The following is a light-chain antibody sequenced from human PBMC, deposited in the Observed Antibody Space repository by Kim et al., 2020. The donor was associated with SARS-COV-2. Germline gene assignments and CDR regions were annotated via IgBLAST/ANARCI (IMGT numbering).Light chain of an antibody. CDR3: QQYHDWPPCT. J-gene: IGKJ2*02. V-gene: IGKV3-15*01. Sequence: VSPGERATLSCRASQSVTSHLAWYQQKTGQPPRLLIYGASTRASGIPARFTGSGSGTEFALTISSLQSEDFAVYYCQQYHDWPPCTFGQGTKLEI. CDR2: GAS. CDR1: QSVTSH.